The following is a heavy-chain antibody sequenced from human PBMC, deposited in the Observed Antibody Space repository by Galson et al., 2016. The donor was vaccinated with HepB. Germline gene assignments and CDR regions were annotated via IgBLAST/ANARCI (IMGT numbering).Heavy chain of an antibody. Sequence: CAISWDSVSSNSAAWNWVRQSPSRGLEWLGRAYYRSMWFNDYAVSVKSRMTITPDTSKNHFSLQLNSVTPEDTAVYYCARGRDSAVAGTILDYWGLGILVTVSS. CDR3: ARGRDSAVAGTILDY. CDR2: AYYRSMWFN. J-gene: IGHJ4*02. D-gene: IGHD6-19*01. CDR1: WDSVSSNSAA. V-gene: IGHV6-1*01.